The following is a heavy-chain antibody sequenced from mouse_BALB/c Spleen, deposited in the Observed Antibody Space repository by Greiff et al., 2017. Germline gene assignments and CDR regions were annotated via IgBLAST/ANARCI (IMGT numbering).Heavy chain of an antibody. D-gene: IGHD2-4*01. J-gene: IGHJ2*01. Sequence: LVESGGGLVQPGGSRKLPCAASGFTFSSFGMHWVRQAPEKGLEWVAYISSGSSTIYYADTVKGRFTISRDNPKNTLFLQMTSLRSEDTAMYYCARDYDYDGKTFDYWGQGTTLTVSS. V-gene: IGHV5-17*02. CDR2: ISSGSSTI. CDR3: ARDYDYDGKTFDY. CDR1: GFTFSSFG.